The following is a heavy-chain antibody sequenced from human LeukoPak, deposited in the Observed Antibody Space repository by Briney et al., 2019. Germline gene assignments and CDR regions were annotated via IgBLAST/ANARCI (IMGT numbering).Heavy chain of an antibody. Sequence: SETLSLTCAVSGGSFSGYYWSWIRQPPGKGLEWIGEINHSGSTNYNPSLKSRVSISVDTSKKQFSLSLNSVTAADTAVYYCATDRYYGSGSYYEFDFWGQGTLVTVSS. V-gene: IGHV4-34*01. CDR2: INHSGST. CDR1: GGSFSGYY. D-gene: IGHD3-10*01. CDR3: ATDRYYGSGSYYEFDF. J-gene: IGHJ4*02.